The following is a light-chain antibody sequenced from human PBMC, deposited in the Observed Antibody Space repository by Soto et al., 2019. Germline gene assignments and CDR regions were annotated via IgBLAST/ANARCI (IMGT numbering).Light chain of an antibody. CDR1: QTVSRN. CDR3: QQYHDWPRT. J-gene: IGKJ1*01. Sequence: EIVLTQSPGTLSLSPGERATLSCRASQTVSRNLAWYQQKPGQPPRLLIYSASTRATNIPSRFSGSGSGTELTLTITSLQSEDAGVYYCQQYHDWPRTFGQGTKVDIK. CDR2: SAS. V-gene: IGKV3-15*01.